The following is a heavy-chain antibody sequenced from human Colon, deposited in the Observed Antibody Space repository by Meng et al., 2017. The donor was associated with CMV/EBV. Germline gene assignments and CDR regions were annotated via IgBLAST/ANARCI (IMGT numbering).Heavy chain of an antibody. CDR3: ARVGASGSFYP. CDR1: GFDFESSE. Sequence: GESLKISCAVSGFDFESSEMNWVRQAPGKGLEWVSYISGPAKAIYYADSVRGRFTISRDNAKNSLYLQMNSLRAADTAVYYCARVGASGSFYPWGQGTLVTVSS. V-gene: IGHV3-48*03. D-gene: IGHD3-10*01. J-gene: IGHJ5*02. CDR2: ISGPAKAI.